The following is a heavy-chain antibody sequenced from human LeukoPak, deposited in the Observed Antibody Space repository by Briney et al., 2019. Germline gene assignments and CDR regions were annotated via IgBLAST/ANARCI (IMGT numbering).Heavy chain of an antibody. CDR3: ARDPYSGTYGNTYYYYMDV. J-gene: IGHJ6*03. V-gene: IGHV3-21*01. CDR1: GFTFSSYG. CDR2: ITTSSTYT. D-gene: IGHD1-26*01. Sequence: GGSLRLSCAASGFTFSSYGMSWVRQAPGKGLEWISSITTSSTYTFYADSVKGRFTISRDNARNSLYLQMNSLRVEDTAVYYCARDPYSGTYGNTYYYYMDVWGKGTTVTISS.